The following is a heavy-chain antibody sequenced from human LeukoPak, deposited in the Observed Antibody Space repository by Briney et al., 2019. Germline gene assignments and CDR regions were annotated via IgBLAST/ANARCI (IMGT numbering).Heavy chain of an antibody. CDR1: GGSISSGSYY. CDR2: IYTSGST. J-gene: IGHJ4*02. V-gene: IGHV4-61*02. Sequence: SETLSLTCTVSGGSISSGSYYWSWIRQPAGKGLEWIGRIYTSGSTNYNPSLRSRVTISVDTSKNQFSLKLSSVTAAGTAVYYCARGTVRGRLREDFWGQGTLVTVSS. CDR3: ARGTVRGRLREDF. D-gene: IGHD5-12*01.